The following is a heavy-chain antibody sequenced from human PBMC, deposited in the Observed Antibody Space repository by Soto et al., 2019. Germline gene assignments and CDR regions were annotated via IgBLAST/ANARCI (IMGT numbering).Heavy chain of an antibody. Sequence: KPSETLSLTCTVSGGSIISSNFYWGWIRQPPGKGLEWIGSVEYGGSTYDNPSLKSRVTLSADTSKNQFSLKLTSVTAADTAIYYCARHVRGAVTMNWFDPWGHGTLVTVSS. J-gene: IGHJ5*02. D-gene: IGHD3-10*02. V-gene: IGHV4-39*01. CDR2: VEYGGST. CDR3: ARHVRGAVTMNWFDP. CDR1: GGSIISSNFY.